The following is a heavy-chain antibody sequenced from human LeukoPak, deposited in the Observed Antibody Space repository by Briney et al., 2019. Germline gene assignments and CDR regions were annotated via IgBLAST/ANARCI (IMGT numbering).Heavy chain of an antibody. V-gene: IGHV1-2*02. CDR1: GYTFIDYY. CDR3: ASGSEYYDSSGYYSA. J-gene: IGHJ5*02. D-gene: IGHD3-22*01. CDR2: INPNSGGT. Sequence: GASVKVSCKASGYTFIDYYMHWVRQAPGQGLEWMGWINPNSGGTNYGQRFQGRVTLTRDTSISAAYLELSRLGSDDTAVYYCASGSEYYDSSGYYSAWGQGTLVTVSS.